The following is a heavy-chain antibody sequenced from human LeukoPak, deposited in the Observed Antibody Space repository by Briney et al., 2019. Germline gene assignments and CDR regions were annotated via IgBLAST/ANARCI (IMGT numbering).Heavy chain of an antibody. CDR3: ALSGEMASHDY. CDR1: GYRFSSDW. J-gene: IGHJ4*02. Sequence: GESLKISCKGSGYRFSSDWIGWVRQMPGKGLELMGIIYPGDSDTRYGPSFQGQVTISADKSINAAYLQWSSLKASDTAMYYCALSGEMASHDYWGQGTLVTVSS. V-gene: IGHV5-51*01. CDR2: IYPGDSDT. D-gene: IGHD5-24*01.